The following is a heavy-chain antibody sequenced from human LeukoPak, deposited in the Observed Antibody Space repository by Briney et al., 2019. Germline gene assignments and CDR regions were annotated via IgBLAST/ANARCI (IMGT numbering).Heavy chain of an antibody. V-gene: IGHV1-2*02. CDR1: GYTFTGYY. J-gene: IGHJ6*03. Sequence: ASVKVSCKASGYTFTGYYMHWVRQAPGQGLEWMGWINPNSGGTNYARKFQGRVTMTRDTSISTAYMELSRLRSDDTAVYYCAREIQDYYYYMDVWGKGTTVTVSS. CDR3: AREIQDYYYYMDV. CDR2: INPNSGGT.